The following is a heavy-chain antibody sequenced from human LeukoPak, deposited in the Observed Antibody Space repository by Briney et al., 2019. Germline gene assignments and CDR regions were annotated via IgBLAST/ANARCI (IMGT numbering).Heavy chain of an antibody. CDR3: AELGITMIGGV. D-gene: IGHD3-10*02. CDR1: GFTFSSYG. Sequence: GGSLRLSCAGSGFTFSSYGMHWVRQAPGKGLEWVSYISSSGSTIYYADSVKGRFTISRDNAKNSLYLQMNSLRAEDTAVYYCAELGITMIGGVWGKGTTVTISS. J-gene: IGHJ6*04. V-gene: IGHV3-48*04. CDR2: ISSSGSTI.